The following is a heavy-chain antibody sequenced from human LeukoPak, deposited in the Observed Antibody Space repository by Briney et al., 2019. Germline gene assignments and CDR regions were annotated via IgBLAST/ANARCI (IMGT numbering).Heavy chain of an antibody. Sequence: SETLSLTCTVSGGSISSSTYYWGWIRQPPGKGLEWIGSIYYSGSAFYNPSLKSRVTIYVDTSKNQISLRLSSVTAADTAVYYCARHVGNSGSGSYLTYFDYWGQGTLVTVSS. J-gene: IGHJ4*02. CDR1: GGSISSSTYY. CDR2: IYYSGSA. CDR3: ARHVGNSGSGSYLTYFDY. D-gene: IGHD3-10*01. V-gene: IGHV4-39*01.